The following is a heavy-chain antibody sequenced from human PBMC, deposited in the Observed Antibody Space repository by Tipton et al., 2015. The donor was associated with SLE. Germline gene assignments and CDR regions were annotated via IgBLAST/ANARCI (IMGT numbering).Heavy chain of an antibody. Sequence: TLSLTCSVSGGSITSGTYYWSWIRQPAGKGLEWIGYIYTGTGGITNYNSSLKSRVTISVDTSKNQFSLKLSSVTAADTAVYYCARKVNGQRWLQWGAFDIWGQGTMVTVFS. J-gene: IGHJ3*02. CDR1: GGSITSGTYY. CDR2: IYTGTGGIT. D-gene: IGHD5-24*01. CDR3: ARKVNGQRWLQWGAFDI. V-gene: IGHV4-61*09.